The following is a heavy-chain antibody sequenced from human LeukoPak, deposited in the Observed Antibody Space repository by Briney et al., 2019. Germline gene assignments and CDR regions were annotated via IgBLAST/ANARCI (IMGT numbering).Heavy chain of an antibody. J-gene: IGHJ4*02. V-gene: IGHV4-59*01. D-gene: IGHD3-22*01. Sequence: PSETLSLTCTVSGGSISSYYWSWIRQPPGKGLEWIGYIYYSGSTNYNPSLESRVTISVDTSKNQFSLKLSSVTAADTAVYYCARDLGGYYDSSGYYDMWGQGTLVTVSS. CDR1: GGSISSYY. CDR3: ARDLGGYYDSSGYYDM. CDR2: IYYSGST.